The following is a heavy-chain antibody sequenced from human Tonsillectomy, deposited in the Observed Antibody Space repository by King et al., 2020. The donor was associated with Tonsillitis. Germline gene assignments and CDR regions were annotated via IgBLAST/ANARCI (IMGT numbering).Heavy chain of an antibody. CDR2: ISTGMTYI. J-gene: IGHJ4*02. V-gene: IGHV3-21*01. Sequence: VQLVESGGGLVKPGGSLRLSCAASGFTFSSYSMNWVRQAPGKGLEWVSCISTGMTYISFTHSVKGRFTISQDNAKNSLYLQMNSLRAEDTAVYYCARDDHYGDYEFDSWGQGTLVTVSS. D-gene: IGHD4-17*01. CDR3: ARDDHYGDYEFDS. CDR1: GFTFSSYS.